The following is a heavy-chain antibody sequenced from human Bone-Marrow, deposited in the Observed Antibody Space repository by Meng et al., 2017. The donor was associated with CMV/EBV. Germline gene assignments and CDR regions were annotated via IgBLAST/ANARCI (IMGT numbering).Heavy chain of an antibody. CDR1: GFTFSNAW. CDR3: ARVNYDSSGFYFDY. Sequence: GGSLRLSCAASGFTFSNAWMSWVRQAPGKGLEWVGRIKSKTDGGTTDYAAPVKGRFTISRDDSKNTLYLQTNSLRAEDTAVYYCARVNYDSSGFYFDYWGQGTLVTVSS. D-gene: IGHD3-22*01. J-gene: IGHJ4*02. CDR2: IKSKTDGGTT. V-gene: IGHV3-15*01.